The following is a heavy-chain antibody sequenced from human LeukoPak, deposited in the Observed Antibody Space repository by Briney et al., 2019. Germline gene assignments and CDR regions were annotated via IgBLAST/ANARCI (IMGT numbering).Heavy chain of an antibody. CDR1: GYTFTGYY. CDR2: INPNSGGT. D-gene: IGHD6-6*01. J-gene: IGHJ5*02. CDR3: ARDLRGYSSSTDQYWFDP. Sequence: GASVKVSCKPSGYTFTGYYMHCVRQAPGQGLEWMGRINPNSGGTNYAQKFQGRVTMTRDTSISTAYMELSRLRSDDTAVYYCARDLRGYSSSTDQYWFDPWGQGTLVTVSS. V-gene: IGHV1-2*06.